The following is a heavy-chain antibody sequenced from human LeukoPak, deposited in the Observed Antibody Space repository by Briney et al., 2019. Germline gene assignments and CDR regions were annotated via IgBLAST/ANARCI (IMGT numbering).Heavy chain of an antibody. V-gene: IGHV4-59*01. CDR2: IYYSGTT. CDR1: GDSISSYY. CDR3: ARHSSLAHFDH. Sequence: SETLSLTCTVSGDSISSYYCSWIRQPPGRGLEWIGYIYYSGTTNYNPSLKSRVTIAVDTSKNQFSLKLSSVTAADTAVYYCARHSSLAHFDHWGQGSLVTVSS. J-gene: IGHJ4*02.